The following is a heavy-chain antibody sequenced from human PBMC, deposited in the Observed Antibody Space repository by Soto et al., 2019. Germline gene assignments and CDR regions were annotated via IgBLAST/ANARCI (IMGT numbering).Heavy chain of an antibody. J-gene: IGHJ3*02. Sequence: GGSLRLSCAASGFTFSNAWMSWVRQAPGKGLEWVGRIKSKTDGGTTDYAAPVKGRFTISRDDSKNTLYLQMNSLKTEDTAVYYCTTTKYYDFWSGYFRGGPFDIWGQGTMVTVSS. CDR1: GFTFSNAW. V-gene: IGHV3-15*01. D-gene: IGHD3-3*01. CDR2: IKSKTDGGTT. CDR3: TTTKYYDFWSGYFRGGPFDI.